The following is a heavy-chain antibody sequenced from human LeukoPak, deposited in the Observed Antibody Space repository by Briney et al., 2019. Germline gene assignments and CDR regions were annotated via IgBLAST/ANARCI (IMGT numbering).Heavy chain of an antibody. J-gene: IGHJ6*03. CDR2: IYYSGST. CDR1: GGSISSYY. D-gene: IGHD5-12*01. CDR3: ARAPLGGYDQYYYYYYYMDV. Sequence: SETLSLTCTVSGGSISSYYWSWIRQPPGKRLEWIGYIYYSGSTNYNPSLKSRVTISVDTSKNQFSLKLSSVTAADTAVYYCARAPLGGYDQYYYYYYYMDVWGKGTTVTVSS. V-gene: IGHV4-59*01.